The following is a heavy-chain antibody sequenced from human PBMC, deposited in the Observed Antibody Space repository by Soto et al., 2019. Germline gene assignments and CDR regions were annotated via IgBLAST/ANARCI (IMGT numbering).Heavy chain of an antibody. J-gene: IGHJ4*02. V-gene: IGHV4-30-2*01. Sequence: QLQLQESGSGLVKPSQTLSLTCALSGGSISSGAYSWNWIRQPPGKGLEWIGYIYNSGTTYYNPSLKSRVTISVDRSKNQFSLKLSSVTAADTAVYYCARGDVGGILRYWGQGTLVTVSS. CDR1: GGSISSGAYS. CDR2: IYNSGTT. CDR3: ARGDVGGILRY. D-gene: IGHD3-10*01.